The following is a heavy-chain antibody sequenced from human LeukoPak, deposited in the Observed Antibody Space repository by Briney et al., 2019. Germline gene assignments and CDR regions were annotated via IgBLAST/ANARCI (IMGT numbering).Heavy chain of an antibody. V-gene: IGHV3-21*01. CDR1: GFTFKDYW. J-gene: IGHJ6*03. Sequence: GGSLRLSCEASGFTFKDYWMTWVRQAPGKGLEWVSAISSGGAYTYYADSVKGRFTISRDNALNSVSLQMNGLRAEDTAIYYCARDPEVPDYSSYMDVWGKGTTVTVSS. CDR2: ISSGGAYT. CDR3: ARDPEVPDYSSYMDV.